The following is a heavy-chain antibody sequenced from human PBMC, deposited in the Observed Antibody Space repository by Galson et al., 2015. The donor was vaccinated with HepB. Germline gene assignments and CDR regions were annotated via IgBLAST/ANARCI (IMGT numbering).Heavy chain of an antibody. V-gene: IGHV3-11*06. CDR2: ISSSTYT. CDR1: GFAFSDYY. Sequence: SLRLSCAASGFAFSDYYMNWIRQAPGKGLEWVSYISSSTYTNYADSVKGRFTISRDNAKNALYLQMNSLRAEDTAVYYCATGDYGGNSGPFDYWGQGTLVTVSS. CDR3: ATGDYGGNSGPFDY. D-gene: IGHD4-23*01. J-gene: IGHJ4*02.